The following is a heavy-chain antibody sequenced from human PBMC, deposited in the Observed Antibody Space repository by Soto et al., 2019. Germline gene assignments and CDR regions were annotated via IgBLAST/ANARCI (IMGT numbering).Heavy chain of an antibody. CDR2: ISSSSNTI. CDR3: AKNFIPLSPDLYFDS. J-gene: IGHJ4*02. CDR1: GFAFSTYS. D-gene: IGHD3-16*01. Sequence: GGSLRLSCAASGFAFSTYSMNWVRQAPGKGLEWLSYISSSSNTITYADSVRGRFTVSRDNAKNSLYLQMNSLRDEDTAVYYYAKNFIPLSPDLYFDSWGQGSLVTVSS. V-gene: IGHV3-48*02.